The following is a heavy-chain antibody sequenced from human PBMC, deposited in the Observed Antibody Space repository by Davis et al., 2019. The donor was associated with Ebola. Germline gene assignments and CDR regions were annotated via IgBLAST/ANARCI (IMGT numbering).Heavy chain of an antibody. CDR3: AKDTINVWFDV. CDR1: GFTFSSYS. V-gene: IGHV3-23*01. CDR2: FSDGSEMT. J-gene: IGHJ3*01. Sequence: GGSLRLSCAASGFTFSSYSMNWVRQAPGKGLEWVSSFSDGSEMTYYADSVKGRFTISRDNSKNTLYLQMNSLRVEDTAIYYCAKDTINVWFDVWGQGTMVTVSS. D-gene: IGHD3-10*01.